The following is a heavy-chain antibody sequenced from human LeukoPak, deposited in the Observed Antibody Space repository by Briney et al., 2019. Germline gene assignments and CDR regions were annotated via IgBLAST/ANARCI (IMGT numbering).Heavy chain of an antibody. D-gene: IGHD1-26*01. J-gene: IGHJ3*02. V-gene: IGHV3-21*01. CDR2: ISSSSSYI. CDR3: ARGRGSYDAFDI. CDR1: GFTFSSYS. Sequence: PGGSLRLSCAASGFTFSSYSMNWVRQAPGKGLEWVLSISSSSSYIYYADSVKGRFTISRDNAKNSLYLQMNSLRAEDTAEYYCARGRGSYDAFDIWGQGTMVTVSS.